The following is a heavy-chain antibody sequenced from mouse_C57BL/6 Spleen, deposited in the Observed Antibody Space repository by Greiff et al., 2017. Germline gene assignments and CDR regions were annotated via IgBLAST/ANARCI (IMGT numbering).Heavy chain of an antibody. CDR3: AISTSQATSWFAY. CDR1: GYTFTSYW. D-gene: IGHD3-2*02. J-gene: IGHJ3*01. Sequence: VQLQQPGAELVKPGASVKMSCKASGYTFTSYWITWVKQRPGQGLEWIGDIYPGSGSTHYNENFKSKATLTVDTSSSTAYMQLSSLTAEDSAVYYCAISTSQATSWFAYWGQGTLVTVSA. CDR2: IYPGSGST. V-gene: IGHV1-55*01.